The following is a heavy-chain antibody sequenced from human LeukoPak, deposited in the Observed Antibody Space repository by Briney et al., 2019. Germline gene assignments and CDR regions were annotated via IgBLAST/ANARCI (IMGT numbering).Heavy chain of an antibody. Sequence: GSLRLSCAASGFTFSSHAMSWVRQAPGKGLEWIGYIYYSGSTNYNPSLKSRVTISVDTSKNQFSLKLSSVTAADTAVYYCARESGGYNYYFDYWGQGTLVTVSS. D-gene: IGHD5-24*01. CDR3: ARESGGYNYYFDY. V-gene: IGHV4-59*11. CDR1: GFTFSSHA. J-gene: IGHJ4*02. CDR2: IYYSGST.